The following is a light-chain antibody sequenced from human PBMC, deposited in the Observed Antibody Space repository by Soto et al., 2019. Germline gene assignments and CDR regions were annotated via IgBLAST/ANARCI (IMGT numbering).Light chain of an antibody. Sequence: EIVMTQSPATLSVSPGERATLSCRASQSVSSNLAWYQQKPGQAPRLLIYGASTRATGIPARFSGSGCGTEFTLTISSVQSEDFAVYYCQQYNNWPYTFGQGTKLEIK. CDR2: GAS. J-gene: IGKJ2*01. CDR1: QSVSSN. V-gene: IGKV3-15*01. CDR3: QQYNNWPYT.